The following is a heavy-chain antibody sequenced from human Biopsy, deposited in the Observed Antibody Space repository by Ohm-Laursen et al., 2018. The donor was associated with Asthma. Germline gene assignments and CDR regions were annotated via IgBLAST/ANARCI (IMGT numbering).Heavy chain of an antibody. CDR3: ARGGYCTSPTCPWGRYATDV. Sequence: SLRLPCAAFGFSFSEFVMHWVRQAPGKGLEWVAVISYDGSTKYYVDSVKGRFTISRDNAKNSLYLHMNSLRAEDTAVYYCARGGYCTSPTCPWGRYATDVWGQGTTVTVSS. V-gene: IGHV3-30*03. CDR1: GFSFSEFV. D-gene: IGHD2-2*01. J-gene: IGHJ6*02. CDR2: ISYDGSTK.